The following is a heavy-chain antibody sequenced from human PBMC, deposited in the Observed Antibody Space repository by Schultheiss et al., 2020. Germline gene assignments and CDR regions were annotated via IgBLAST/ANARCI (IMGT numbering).Heavy chain of an antibody. J-gene: IGHJ4*02. Sequence: ETLSLTCAVSGYSISSGYYWGWIRQPPGKGLEWVSTLSGGGVTSYYADSVKGRFTISRDRSRNTVYLQLNSLRADDTAIYYCATNTYHHHTTGCYPYWGQGTLVTVSA. CDR3: ATNTYHHHTTGCYPY. D-gene: IGHD3-9*01. CDR1: GYSISSGYY. CDR2: LSGGGVTS. V-gene: IGHV3-23*01.